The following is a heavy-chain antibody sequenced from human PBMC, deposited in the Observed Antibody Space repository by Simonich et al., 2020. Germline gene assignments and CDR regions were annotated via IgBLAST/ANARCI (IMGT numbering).Heavy chain of an antibody. CDR1: GGSISSRGYY. V-gene: IGHV4-39*01. CDR2: IYYSGST. J-gene: IGHJ3*02. CDR3: ARHAGFAFDI. D-gene: IGHD6-13*01. Sequence: QLQLQESGPGLVKPSETLSLTCTVSGGSISSRGYYWGWIRQPPGKGLEWIGSIYYSGSTYYNPSLKSRVTISVDTSKNQFSLKLSSVTAADTAVYYCARHAGFAFDIWGQGTMVTVSS.